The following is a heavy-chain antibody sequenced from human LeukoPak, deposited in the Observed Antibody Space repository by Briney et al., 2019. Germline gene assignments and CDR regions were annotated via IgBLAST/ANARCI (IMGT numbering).Heavy chain of an antibody. J-gene: IGHJ2*01. Sequence: GGSLRLSCAASGFTFSSDWRHWVRQAPGKGLVWVSRSNSDGSSTIYADSVKGRFTISTDNATSTLYLQMTSLRAEDTAVYYCARPPLAGGWSAWYFDLWGRGTLVTVSS. CDR1: GFTFSSDW. CDR2: SNSDGSST. V-gene: IGHV3-74*01. D-gene: IGHD7-27*01. CDR3: ARPPLAGGWSAWYFDL.